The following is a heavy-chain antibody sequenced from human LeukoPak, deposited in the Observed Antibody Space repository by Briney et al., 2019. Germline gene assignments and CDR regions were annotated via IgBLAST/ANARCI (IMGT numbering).Heavy chain of an antibody. CDR3: ATRDDYGGNSDY. Sequence: PGGSLRLSCAASGFTFSSYSMNWVRQAPGKGLEWVSSISSSSSYIYYADSVKGRFTISRDNAKNSLYLQMNSLRAEDTAVYYCATRDDYGGNSDYWGQGNLVTVSS. CDR1: GFTFSSYS. CDR2: ISSSSSYI. J-gene: IGHJ4*02. D-gene: IGHD4-23*01. V-gene: IGHV3-21*01.